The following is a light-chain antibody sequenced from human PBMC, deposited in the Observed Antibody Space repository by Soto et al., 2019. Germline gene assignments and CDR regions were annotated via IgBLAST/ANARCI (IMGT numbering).Light chain of an antibody. CDR2: EVS. CDR1: SSDVGGYNY. V-gene: IGLV2-14*01. J-gene: IGLJ3*02. CDR3: SSYTSSSNWV. Sequence: QSVLTQPASVSGSPGQSITISCTGTSSDVGGYNYVSWYQQHPGKAPKLMIYEVSTRPSGVSNRFSGSKSGNTASLTISGLQAEDEADYYCSSYTSSSNWVFGGGTKLTVL.